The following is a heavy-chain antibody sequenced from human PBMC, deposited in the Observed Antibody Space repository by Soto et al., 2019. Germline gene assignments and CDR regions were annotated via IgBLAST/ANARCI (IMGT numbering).Heavy chain of an antibody. Sequence: SETLSLTCTGSGGSISSSSYYWGWIRQPPGKGLEWIGSIYYSGITYYSPSLKSRVTMAVDTSKNQFSLKLSSVTAADTAVYYCARLYGSGSYNFYGMDVWGQGTAVTVSS. V-gene: IGHV4-39*01. J-gene: IGHJ6*02. CDR2: IYYSGIT. CDR1: GGSISSSSYY. D-gene: IGHD3-10*01. CDR3: ARLYGSGSYNFYGMDV.